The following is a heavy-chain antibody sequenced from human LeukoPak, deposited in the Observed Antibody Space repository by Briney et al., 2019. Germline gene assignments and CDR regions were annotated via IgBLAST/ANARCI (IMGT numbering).Heavy chain of an antibody. CDR2: IKQDGSVK. V-gene: IGHV3-7*01. CDR3: ARIGYSSSSLDY. CDR1: GFTFSNYW. J-gene: IGHJ4*02. Sequence: GGSLRLSCAASGFTFSNYWMTWVRQAPGKGLEWVANIKQDGSVKYYVDSVKGRFTISRDNAKSSLYVQVNSLRAEDTAVYFCARIGYSSSSLDYWGQGTLVTVSS. D-gene: IGHD6-6*01.